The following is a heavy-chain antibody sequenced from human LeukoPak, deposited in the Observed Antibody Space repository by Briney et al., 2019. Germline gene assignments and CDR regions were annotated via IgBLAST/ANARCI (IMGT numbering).Heavy chain of an antibody. CDR1: GFTVSSNY. CDR3: ASYPRRVYDGSGNYGMDV. Sequence: GGSLRLSCAASGFTVSSNYMSWVRQAPGKGLEWVSVIYSGGSTYYADSVKGRFTISRDNSKNTLYLQMNSLRAEDTAVYYCASYPRRVYDGSGNYGMDVWGQGTTVTVTS. J-gene: IGHJ6*02. CDR2: IYSGGST. V-gene: IGHV3-66*01. D-gene: IGHD3-22*01.